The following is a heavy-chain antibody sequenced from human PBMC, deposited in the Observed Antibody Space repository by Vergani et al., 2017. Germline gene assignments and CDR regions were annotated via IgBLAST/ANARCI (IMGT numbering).Heavy chain of an antibody. Sequence: EVQLVESGGGLVKPGGSLRLSCAASGFTFSSYSMNWVRQAPGKGLEWVSSISSSSSYIYYADSVKGRFTISRDNAKNSLYLQMNSLRAEDTAVYYCARDDRYCSSTSCYNYYYYGMDVWGRGTTVTVSS. D-gene: IGHD2-2*02. CDR2: ISSSSSYI. CDR1: GFTFSSYS. V-gene: IGHV3-21*01. CDR3: ARDDRYCSSTSCYNYYYYGMDV. J-gene: IGHJ6*02.